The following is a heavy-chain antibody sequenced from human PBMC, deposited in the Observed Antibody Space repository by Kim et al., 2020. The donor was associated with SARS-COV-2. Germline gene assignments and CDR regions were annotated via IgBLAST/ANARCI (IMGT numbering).Heavy chain of an antibody. CDR3: ARDPYSSSLYYYYGMDV. D-gene: IGHD6-6*01. V-gene: IGHV4-30-2*05. Sequence: LKSRVTISVDTSKNQFSLKLSSVTAADTAVYYCARDPYSSSLYYYYGMDVWGQGTTVTVSS. J-gene: IGHJ6*02.